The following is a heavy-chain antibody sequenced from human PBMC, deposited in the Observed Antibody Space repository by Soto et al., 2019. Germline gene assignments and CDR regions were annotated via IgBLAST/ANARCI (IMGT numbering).Heavy chain of an antibody. J-gene: IGHJ6*02. CDR3: ARDPVFGFGYSYAFAMDV. CDR1: GYTFSNYG. Sequence: QVQLVQSGAEVKKPGASVKVSCKASGYTFSNYGISWVRQGPGQGLEWMGWISGYNGNTHYEEKVQDRIKMTTDTSSSPTYLELSSLRSDDTAVYFCARDPVFGFGYSYAFAMDVWGQGTTVTVSS. V-gene: IGHV1-18*01. CDR2: ISGYNGNT. D-gene: IGHD5-18*01.